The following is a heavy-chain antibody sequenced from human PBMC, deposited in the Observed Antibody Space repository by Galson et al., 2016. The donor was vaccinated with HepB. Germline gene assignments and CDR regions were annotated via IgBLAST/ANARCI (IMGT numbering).Heavy chain of an antibody. CDR3: PGELVGASIVDPAFDI. CDR2: IITIFDST. Sequence: SVQFSSRTSGATSGNYVVSWVRQPPGQGLDWEGGIITIFDSTNYAQTSQGRITISADKSTSTAYMGLISLTSEDTAVYYCPGELVGASIVDPAFDIWGQGTMVTVSS. V-gene: IGHV1-69*06. CDR1: GATSGNYV. J-gene: IGHJ3*02. D-gene: IGHD1-26*01.